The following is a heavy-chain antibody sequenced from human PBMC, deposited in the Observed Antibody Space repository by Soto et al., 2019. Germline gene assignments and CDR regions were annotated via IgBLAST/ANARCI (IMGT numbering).Heavy chain of an antibody. CDR3: AKDGERVGRLSDC. D-gene: IGHD2-2*01. CDR2: ISAGGNT. CDR1: GFTFSTCA. J-gene: IGHJ4*02. Sequence: GGSLRLSCAASGFTFSTCAMIWVRQAPGKGLEWVPSISAGGNTYYADSVKGRFTISRDNSKNTLYLQVDSLRAEDTAIYYCAKDGERVGRLSDCWGQGTLVTVSS. V-gene: IGHV3-23*01.